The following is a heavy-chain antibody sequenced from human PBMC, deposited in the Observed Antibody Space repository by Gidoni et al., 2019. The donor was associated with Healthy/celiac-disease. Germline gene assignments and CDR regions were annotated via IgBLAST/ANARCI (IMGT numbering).Heavy chain of an antibody. CDR1: GGTFSSDA. J-gene: IGHJ4*02. CDR3: ARGLWDSSGYWIS. Sequence: QVQLEQSGAEVKKPGSSVKGSCRAAGGTFSSDAISWVRQAPGQGLEWMGGIIPIFGTANYAQKFQGRVTITADESTSTAYMELSSLRSEDTAVYYCARGLWDSSGYWISWGQGTLVTVSS. CDR2: IIPIFGTA. D-gene: IGHD3-22*01. V-gene: IGHV1-69*01.